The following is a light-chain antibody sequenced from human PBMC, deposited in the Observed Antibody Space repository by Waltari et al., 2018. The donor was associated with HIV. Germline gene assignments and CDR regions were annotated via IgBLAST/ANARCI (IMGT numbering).Light chain of an antibody. CDR2: AAS. V-gene: IGKV1-9*01. J-gene: IGKJ2*01. Sequence: LQFTQSPSCLCASVGDRVTIACRCSQGFSSYLASYHQKPGKAPKLLIYAASTLQSGVPSRFSGSGSWTEFTLTISNLQPEDFATYYCQQLNSYPRTFGQGTKLEIK. CDR3: QQLNSYPRT. CDR1: QGFSSY.